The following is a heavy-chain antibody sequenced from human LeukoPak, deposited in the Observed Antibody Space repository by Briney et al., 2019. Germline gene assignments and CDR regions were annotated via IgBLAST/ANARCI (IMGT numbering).Heavy chain of an antibody. V-gene: IGHV3-33*06. Sequence: GGSLRLSCAASGFTFSSYGMHWVRQAPGKGLEWVAVIWYDGNNKYYADSVKGRFTISRDNSKNTLYMQMNSLRAEDTAVYYCAKDWGYTAMVSYYFDYWGQGTLVTVSS. D-gene: IGHD5-18*01. J-gene: IGHJ4*02. CDR3: AKDWGYTAMVSYYFDY. CDR1: GFTFSSYG. CDR2: IWYDGNNK.